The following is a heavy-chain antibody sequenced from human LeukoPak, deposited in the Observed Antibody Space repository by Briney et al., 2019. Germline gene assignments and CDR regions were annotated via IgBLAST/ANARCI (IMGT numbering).Heavy chain of an antibody. CDR3: ARDPQQFQYCSGGSCYSGLS. CDR1: GFTVSSNY. Sequence: GGSLRLSCAASGFTVSSNYMSWVRQAPGKGLEWVSVIYSGGSTYYADFVKGRFTISRDNSKNTLYLQMNSLRAEDTAVYYCARDPQQFQYCSGGSCYSGLSWGQGTLVTVSS. V-gene: IGHV3-66*02. CDR2: IYSGGST. D-gene: IGHD2-15*01. J-gene: IGHJ4*02.